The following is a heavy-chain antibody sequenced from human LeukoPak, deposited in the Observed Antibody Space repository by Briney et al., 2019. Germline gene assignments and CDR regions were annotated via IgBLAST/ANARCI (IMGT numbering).Heavy chain of an antibody. CDR1: GYNFTNYA. J-gene: IGHJ3*01. CDR3: ATSLGAGSDAFAL. Sequence: ASVKVSCKASGYNFTNYALNWVRQTPGQGLEWMGWINTNTDHPTYGQGFTARFVFSLDTSVSTAFLQISTLKPADTAIYYCATSLGAGSDAFALWGQGTMVTVSS. CDR2: INTNTDHP. D-gene: IGHD1-1*01. V-gene: IGHV7-4-1*02.